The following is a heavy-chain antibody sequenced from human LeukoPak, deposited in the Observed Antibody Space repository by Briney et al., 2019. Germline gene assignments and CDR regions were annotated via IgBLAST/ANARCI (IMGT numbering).Heavy chain of an antibody. V-gene: IGHV3-21*01. CDR2: ISSSSSYI. CDR1: GFTFSSYS. D-gene: IGHD6-13*01. Sequence: GRSLRLSCAASGFTFSSYSMNWVRQAPGKGLEWASSISSSSSYIYYADSVKGRFTISRDNAKNSLYLQMNSLRAEDTAVYYCARVAYSSSWSPDYWGQGTLVTVSS. CDR3: ARVAYSSSWSPDY. J-gene: IGHJ4*02.